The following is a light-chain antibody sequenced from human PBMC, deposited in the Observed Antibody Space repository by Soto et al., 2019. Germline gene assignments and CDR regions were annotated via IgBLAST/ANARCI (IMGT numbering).Light chain of an antibody. Sequence: DIQMTQSPSSLSASVGDRVTITCRASQGISNYLAWFQQNPGKAPQSLIYAASSLQSGVPSKFSVSGSVTDFNPTISSLQPEDVAPYYYQQYNNYPRTFGQGTKVESK. CDR2: AAS. J-gene: IGKJ1*01. CDR1: QGISNY. V-gene: IGKV1-16*02. CDR3: QQYNNYPRT.